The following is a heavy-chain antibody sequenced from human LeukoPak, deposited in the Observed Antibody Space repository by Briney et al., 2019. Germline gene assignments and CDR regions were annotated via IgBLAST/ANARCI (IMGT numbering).Heavy chain of an antibody. CDR3: AKVSIFGVVSYYFDY. D-gene: IGHD3-3*01. J-gene: IGHJ4*02. Sequence: GGSLRLSCAASGFTFDDYAMHWVRQAPGKGLEWVSRISWNSGSIGYADSVKGRFTISRDNAKNSLYLQMNSLRAEDTALYYCAKVSIFGVVSYYFDYWGQGTLVTVSS. CDR2: ISWNSGSI. CDR1: GFTFDDYA. V-gene: IGHV3-9*01.